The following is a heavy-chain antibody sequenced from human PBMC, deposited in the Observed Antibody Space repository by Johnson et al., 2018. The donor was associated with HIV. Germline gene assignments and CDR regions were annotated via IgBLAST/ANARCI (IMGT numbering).Heavy chain of an antibody. V-gene: IGHV3-64*07. Sequence: VQLVESGGGLVQPGGSLSLSCAASRFTFSAYPMHWVRQAPRKGLEYVSAISSNGGKTYYADSVKGRFTISRDNSKNTLYLQMNSLRAEDTAVYYCARSMRDAFYVWGQGTMVTVSS. J-gene: IGHJ3*01. CDR3: ARSMRDAFYV. D-gene: IGHD3-10*01. CDR1: RFTFSAYP. CDR2: ISSNGGKT.